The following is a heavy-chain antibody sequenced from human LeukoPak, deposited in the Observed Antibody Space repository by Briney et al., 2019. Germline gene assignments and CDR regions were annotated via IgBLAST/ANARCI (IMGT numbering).Heavy chain of an antibody. V-gene: IGHV5-51*01. J-gene: IGHJ4*02. D-gene: IGHD6-19*01. CDR1: GYTFTNYW. CDR3: ARPPYKVAGSDVSADL. Sequence: GESLQISCPGSGYTFTNYWIGWVRQMPGKGLEWVGVIYPDDSDTGYSPSFQGQVIISVDRSISTAYLQWSSLKASDTAMYYCARPPYKVAGSDVSADLWGQGTLVTVSS. CDR2: IYPDDSDT.